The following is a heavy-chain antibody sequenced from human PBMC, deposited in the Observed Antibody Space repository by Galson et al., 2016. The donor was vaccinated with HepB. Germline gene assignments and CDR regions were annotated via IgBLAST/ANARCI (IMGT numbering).Heavy chain of an antibody. Sequence: SLRLSCAASGFTFSTFGMHWVRQAPGKGLEWVAVIWYDVNNKYYADSVKGRFTISRDNSKNTLYLQMNSLRAEEPAVYYCAKDRYDSIGYYYVAWGQGTLVTVSS. J-gene: IGHJ4*02. V-gene: IGHV3-33*06. CDR2: IWYDVNNK. D-gene: IGHD3-22*01. CDR3: AKDRYDSIGYYYVA. CDR1: GFTFSTFG.